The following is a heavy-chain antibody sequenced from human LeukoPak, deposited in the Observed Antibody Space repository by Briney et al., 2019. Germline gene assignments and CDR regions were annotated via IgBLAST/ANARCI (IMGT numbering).Heavy chain of an antibody. Sequence: GGSLRLSCAASGFTFSRYGMHWVRQAPGKGLEWVSGISGPGSTTYYADSVKGRFTISRDNSQNTLYLQMNSLRADDTALYYCTKGRVRGVDNWFDPWGQGTLVTVSS. D-gene: IGHD3-10*01. CDR2: ISGPGSTT. CDR3: TKGRVRGVDNWFDP. V-gene: IGHV3-23*01. CDR1: GFTFSRYG. J-gene: IGHJ5*02.